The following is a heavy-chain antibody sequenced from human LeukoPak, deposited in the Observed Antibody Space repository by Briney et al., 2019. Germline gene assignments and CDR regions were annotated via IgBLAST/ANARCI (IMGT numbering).Heavy chain of an antibody. V-gene: IGHV4-4*07. D-gene: IGHD4-17*01. CDR1: GGSISSYY. J-gene: IGHJ3*02. CDR2: IHTAGST. CDR3: ARGVGSFGDDPRDALDI. Sequence: SETLSLTCTVSGGSISSYYWSWIRQPAGKGLEWIGRIHTAGSTNYNPSLKSRVTMSVDMPKKQFSLKLTSVTAADTAVYFCARGVGSFGDDPRDALDIWGQGTMVTVSS.